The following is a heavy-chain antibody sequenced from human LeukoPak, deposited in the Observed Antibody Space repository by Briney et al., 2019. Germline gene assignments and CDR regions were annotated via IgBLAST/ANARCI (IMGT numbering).Heavy chain of an antibody. CDR2: INHSGST. CDR3: ARGPTISETGYFDY. J-gene: IGHJ4*03. V-gene: IGHV4-34*01. D-gene: IGHD1-1*01. CDR1: GGSFSGYY. Sequence: NPSETLSLTCAVYGGSFSGYYWSWIRQPPGKGLEWIGEINHSGSTNYNPSLKSRVTISVDTSKNQFSLKVTSLTAADTAVYYCARGPTISETGYFDYWGQGTLVTVSS.